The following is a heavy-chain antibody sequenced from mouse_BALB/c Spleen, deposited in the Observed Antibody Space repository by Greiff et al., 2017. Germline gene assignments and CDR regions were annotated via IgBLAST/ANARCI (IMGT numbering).Heavy chain of an antibody. V-gene: IGHV2-2*02. CDR1: GFSLTSYG. CDR2: IWSGGST. D-gene: IGHD2-1*01. Sequence: VQLVESGPGLVQPSQSLSITCTVSGFSLTSYGVHWVRQSPGKGLEWLGVIWSGGSTDYNAAFISRLSISKDNSKRQVFFKMNSLQANDTAIYYCASHGNLVAYWGQGTLVTVSA. J-gene: IGHJ3*01. CDR3: ASHGNLVAY.